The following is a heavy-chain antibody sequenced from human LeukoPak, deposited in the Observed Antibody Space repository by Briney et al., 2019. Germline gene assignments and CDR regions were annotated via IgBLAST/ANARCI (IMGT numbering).Heavy chain of an antibody. J-gene: IGHJ4*02. CDR3: ARGSPAAV. D-gene: IGHD6-25*01. CDR2: INIDGSTT. CDR1: GFTFRSYW. V-gene: IGHV3-74*01. Sequence: GGSLRLSCSASGFTFRSYWMHCVRQAPGKGLVWVSRINIDGSTTNYADSVKGRFTISRDNAENTMYLQMNSLRSEDSAVYYCARGSPAAVWGQGALVTVSS.